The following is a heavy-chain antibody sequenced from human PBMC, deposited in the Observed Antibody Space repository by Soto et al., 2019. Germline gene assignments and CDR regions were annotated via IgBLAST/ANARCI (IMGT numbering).Heavy chain of an antibody. D-gene: IGHD2-2*01. CDR3: AKDRKYQLLWGPYDYYYYMDV. Sequence: QVQLVESGGGVVQPGRSLRLSCAASGFTFSSYGMHWVRQAPGKGLEWVAVISYDGSNKYYADSVKGRFTISRDNSKNTLYLPMNSLRAEDTAVYYCAKDRKYQLLWGPYDYYYYMDVWGKGTTVTVSS. V-gene: IGHV3-30*18. CDR2: ISYDGSNK. CDR1: GFTFSSYG. J-gene: IGHJ6*03.